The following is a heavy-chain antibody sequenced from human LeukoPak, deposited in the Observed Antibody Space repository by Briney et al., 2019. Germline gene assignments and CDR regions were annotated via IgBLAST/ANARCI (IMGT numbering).Heavy chain of an antibody. CDR1: GFTFSSYA. CDR3: TRKSGGSQRKMDDWFDP. V-gene: IGHV3-30*04. J-gene: IGHJ5*02. CDR2: ISNDGTYK. Sequence: GGSLRLSCAASGFTFSSYAMHWVHQAPDKGLEYVAVISNDGTYKYYGASVKGRFTISRDNSKNTLYLQMDSLRSEDTAVYSCTRKSGGSQRKMDDWFDPWGQGTLVIVSS. D-gene: IGHD3-10*01.